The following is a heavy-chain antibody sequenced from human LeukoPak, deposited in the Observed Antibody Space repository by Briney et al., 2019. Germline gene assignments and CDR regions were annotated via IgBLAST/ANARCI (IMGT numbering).Heavy chain of an antibody. V-gene: IGHV3-66*01. Sequence: PGGSLRLSCAASGFTVSSNYMSWVRQAPGKGLEWVSVVYSGDGTYYADSVKGRFTISRDNSKNTLYLQMNSLRAEDTAVYYCVRDREYCSSTSCSHYFDYWGQGTLVTVSS. CDR2: VYSGDGT. CDR1: GFTVSSNY. CDR3: VRDREYCSSTSCSHYFDY. J-gene: IGHJ4*02. D-gene: IGHD2-2*01.